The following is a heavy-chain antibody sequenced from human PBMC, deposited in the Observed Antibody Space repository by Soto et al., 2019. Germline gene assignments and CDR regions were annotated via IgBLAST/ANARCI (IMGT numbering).Heavy chain of an antibody. J-gene: IGHJ4*02. CDR3: TTDVNYAFDY. Sequence: GGSLRLSCAASGFTFSTYSMNWVRQAPGKGLEWVSYITSSSGAISYADSVKGRFTISRDNAKSSLYLQMNSLRAEDTAMYYCTTDVNYAFDYWGQGTLVTVSS. D-gene: IGHD1-7*01. CDR2: ITSSSGAI. CDR1: GFTFSTYS. V-gene: IGHV3-48*01.